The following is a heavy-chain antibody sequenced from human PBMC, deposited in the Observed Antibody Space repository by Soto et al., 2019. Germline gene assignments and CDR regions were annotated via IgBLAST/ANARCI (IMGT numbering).Heavy chain of an antibody. CDR1: GFTFSSSA. D-gene: IGHD5-18*01. J-gene: IGHJ4*02. CDR3: AKSGYNYGRFDY. V-gene: IGHV3-23*01. CDR2: ISGSGSSI. Sequence: EVQLLESGGGLGQPGGSLRLSCAASGFTFSSSAMSWVRQSPGKGLEWVSAISGSGSSIYYADSVRGRFTISRDNSKNTLYLQMNSLGAADTAIYYCAKSGYNYGRFDYWGQGTLVNVSS.